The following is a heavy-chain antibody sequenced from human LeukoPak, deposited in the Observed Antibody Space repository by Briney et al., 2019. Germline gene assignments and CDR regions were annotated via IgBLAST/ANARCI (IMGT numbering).Heavy chain of an antibody. CDR1: GGSFSDYY. V-gene: IGHV4-34*01. CDR2: INHSGNT. D-gene: IGHD5-18*01. Sequence: SETLSLTCAVYGGSFSDYYWSWIRQPPGKGLERIGEINHSGNTIYNPSLKSRVTISVDTSKNQFSLRLSSVTAADTTVYYCARGLRRYSKAFPFDYWGQGTLVTASS. CDR3: ARGLRRYSKAFPFDY. J-gene: IGHJ4*02.